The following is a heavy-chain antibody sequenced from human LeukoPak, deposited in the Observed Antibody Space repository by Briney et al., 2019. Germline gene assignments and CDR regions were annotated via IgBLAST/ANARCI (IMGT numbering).Heavy chain of an antibody. J-gene: IGHJ4*01. Sequence: SGPTLVKPTQTLTLTCTFSGFSLSTSGVGVGWIRQPPGKALEWLALIYWNDDKRYSPSLKSRLTITKDTSKNLVVLTMTNMDPVTPAQFSGAHRPAYDNTSPFDYWGQEPWSPSPQ. CDR2: IYWNDDK. CDR3: AHRPAYDNTSPFDY. CDR1: GFSLSTSGVG. V-gene: IGHV2-5*01. D-gene: IGHD3-22*01.